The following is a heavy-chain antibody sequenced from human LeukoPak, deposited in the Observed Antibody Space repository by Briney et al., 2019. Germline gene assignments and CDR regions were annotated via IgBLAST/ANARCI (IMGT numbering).Heavy chain of an antibody. J-gene: IGHJ1*01. CDR3: ATSSGYYVGYIRH. D-gene: IGHD3-22*01. V-gene: IGHV1-2*02. CDR2: INPNSGGT. Sequence: ASVKVPCKASGYTFTGYYMHWVRQAPGQGLEWMGWINPNSGGTNYAQKFQGRVTMTRDTSISTAYMELSSLRSDDTAVYYCATSSGYYVGYIRHWGQGTLVTVSS. CDR1: GYTFTGYY.